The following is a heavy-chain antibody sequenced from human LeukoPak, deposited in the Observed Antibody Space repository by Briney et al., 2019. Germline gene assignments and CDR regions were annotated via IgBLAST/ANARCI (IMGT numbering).Heavy chain of an antibody. J-gene: IGHJ4*02. D-gene: IGHD6-13*01. CDR1: GGSISSSSYY. V-gene: IGHV4-39*01. CDR3: ARSAAAGPLDY. CDR2: IYYSGST. Sequence: PSETLSLTCTVSGGSISSSSYYWGWIRQPPGKGLEWIGSIYYSGSTYYNPSLKSRVTISVDTSKNQFSLKLSSVTAADTAVYYCARSAAAGPLDYWGQGTLVTVSS.